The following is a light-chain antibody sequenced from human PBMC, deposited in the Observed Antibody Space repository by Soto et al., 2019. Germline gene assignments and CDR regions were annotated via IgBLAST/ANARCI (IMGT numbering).Light chain of an antibody. Sequence: EVVFTQSPATLSLSPGDGATLSCRASQSVGSYLAWYQQKPGQAPRLLIYDASNRATGVPARFSGSGSGTDFTLTIGSLEPEDFALYYCQHRSNWPLTFGGGTKVDIK. J-gene: IGKJ4*01. V-gene: IGKV3-11*01. CDR3: QHRSNWPLT. CDR2: DAS. CDR1: QSVGSY.